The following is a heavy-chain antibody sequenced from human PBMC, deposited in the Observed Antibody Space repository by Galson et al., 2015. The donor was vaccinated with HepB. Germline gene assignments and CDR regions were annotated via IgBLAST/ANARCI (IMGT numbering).Heavy chain of an antibody. Sequence: VSCKASGGTFSSYAISWVRQAPGQGLEWMGGIIPIFGTANYAQKFQGRVTITADESTSTAYMELSSLRSEDTAVYYCARDRGSYYYGSGSPLDVWGQGTTVTVSS. CDR1: GGTFSSYA. D-gene: IGHD3-10*01. V-gene: IGHV1-69*01. J-gene: IGHJ6*02. CDR2: IIPIFGTA. CDR3: ARDRGSYYYGSGSPLDV.